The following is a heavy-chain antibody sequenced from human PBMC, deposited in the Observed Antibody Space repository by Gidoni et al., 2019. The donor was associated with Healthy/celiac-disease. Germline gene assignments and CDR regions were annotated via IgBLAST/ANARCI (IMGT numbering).Heavy chain of an antibody. J-gene: IGHJ2*01. V-gene: IGHV1-69*01. CDR1: GVTFSSYA. CDR2: IIPIFGTA. Sequence: QVQLVQSGAEVKKPGSSVKVSCKASGVTFSSYALSWLRQAPGQGLEWMGGIIPIFGTANYAQKVQGRVTITADESTSTAYMERSSLRSEDTAVYYCARGNGYSSSWNNWYFDLWGRGTLVTVSS. CDR3: ARGNGYSSSWNNWYFDL. D-gene: IGHD6-13*01.